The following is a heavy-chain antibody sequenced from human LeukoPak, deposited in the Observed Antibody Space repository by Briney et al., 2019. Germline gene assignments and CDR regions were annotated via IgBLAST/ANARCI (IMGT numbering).Heavy chain of an antibody. Sequence: ASVKVSCKASGYTFTSYDINWVRQATGQGLEWMGWVNPKSGNTGYAQKFQDRVTFTWNTSISTAYMELSSLRSEDTAVYYCARRGGALGPSYYFHYYMDVWGKGTTVTVSS. V-gene: IGHV1-8*03. CDR3: ARRGGALGPSYYFHYYMDV. CDR1: GYTFTSYD. D-gene: IGHD3-16*01. CDR2: VNPKSGNT. J-gene: IGHJ6*03.